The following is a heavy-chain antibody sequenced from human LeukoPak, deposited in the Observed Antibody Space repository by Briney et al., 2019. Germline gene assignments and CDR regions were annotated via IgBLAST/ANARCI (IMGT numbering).Heavy chain of an antibody. CDR1: GFTFSSYE. D-gene: IGHD3-22*01. V-gene: IGHV3-48*03. J-gene: IGHJ4*02. CDR3: ARYSKNYYDSSGYYARTYYFDY. Sequence: GGSLRLSCAASGFTFSSYEMNWVRQAPGKGLEWVSYISSSGSTIYYADSVKGRFTISRDNAKNSLYLQMNSLRAEDTAVYYCARYSKNYYDSSGYYARTYYFDYWGQGTLVTVSS. CDR2: ISSSGSTI.